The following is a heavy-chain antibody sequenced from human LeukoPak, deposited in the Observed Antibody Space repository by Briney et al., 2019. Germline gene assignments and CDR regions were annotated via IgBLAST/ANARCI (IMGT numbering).Heavy chain of an antibody. CDR3: AREGTMVRGVIIRTGWFDP. Sequence: ASVKVSCKASGYTFTSYDINWVRQAPGQGLEWMGWISAYNGNTNYAQKLQGRVTMTTDTSTSTAYMELRSLRSEDTAVYYCAREGTMVRGVIIRTGWFDPWGQGTLVTVSS. J-gene: IGHJ5*02. D-gene: IGHD3-10*01. CDR2: ISAYNGNT. CDR1: GYTFTSYD. V-gene: IGHV1-18*01.